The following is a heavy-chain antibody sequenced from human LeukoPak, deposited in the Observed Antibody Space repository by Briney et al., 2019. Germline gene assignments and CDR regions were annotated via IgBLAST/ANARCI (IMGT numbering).Heavy chain of an antibody. Sequence: GGSLRLSCAASGFTFSTYWMSWVRQAPGKGLEWVANIKEDGSEKYYGDSVKGRFTISRDNAKNLLYLQMNSLRAEDTAVYYCARDSSGYQWGQGTLDTVSS. CDR1: GFTFSTYW. CDR3: ARDSSGYQ. D-gene: IGHD3-22*01. V-gene: IGHV3-7*01. CDR2: IKEDGSEK. J-gene: IGHJ4*02.